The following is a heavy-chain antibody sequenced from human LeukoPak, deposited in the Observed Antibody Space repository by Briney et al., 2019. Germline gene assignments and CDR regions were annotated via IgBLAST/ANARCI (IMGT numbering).Heavy chain of an antibody. D-gene: IGHD1-7*01. Sequence: PGGSLRLSCAASGFTVSSNYMSWVRQAPGKGLEWVSAISGSGGSTYYADSVKGRFTISRDNSKNTLYLQMNSLRAEDTAVYYCAKDLAQITGTYFDYWGQGTLVTVSS. CDR2: ISGSGGST. V-gene: IGHV3-23*01. CDR3: AKDLAQITGTYFDY. J-gene: IGHJ4*02. CDR1: GFTVSSNY.